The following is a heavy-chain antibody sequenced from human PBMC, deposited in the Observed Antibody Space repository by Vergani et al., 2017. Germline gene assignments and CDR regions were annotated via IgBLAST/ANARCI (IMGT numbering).Heavy chain of an antibody. J-gene: IGHJ5*02. CDR1: GYTFTSYY. D-gene: IGHD3-9*01. CDR3: ARDRGFSYDMLTGYHNWFDP. V-gene: IGHV1-46*01. CDR2: INPSGGST. Sequence: QVQLVQSGAEVKKPGASVKVSCKASGYTFTSYYMHWVRQAPGQGLEWMGIINPSGGSTSYAKKFQGRVTMTRETSTSTVYMELSSLRSEDTAVYYCARDRGFSYDMLTGYHNWFDPWGQGTLVTVSS.